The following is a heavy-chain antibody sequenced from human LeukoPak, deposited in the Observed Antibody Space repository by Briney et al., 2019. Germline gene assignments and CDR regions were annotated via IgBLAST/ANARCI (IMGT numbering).Heavy chain of an antibody. Sequence: GGSLRLSCAASGFTVSSSYMNWVRQAPGKGLEWVSLIYSGGTTYYADSVKGRFTISRDNSKNTLYLQMNSLRAEDTAVYYCAKDLGSWVFDYWGQGTLVTVSS. D-gene: IGHD6-13*01. CDR1: GFTVSSSY. CDR3: AKDLGSWVFDY. V-gene: IGHV3-53*01. J-gene: IGHJ4*02. CDR2: IYSGGTT.